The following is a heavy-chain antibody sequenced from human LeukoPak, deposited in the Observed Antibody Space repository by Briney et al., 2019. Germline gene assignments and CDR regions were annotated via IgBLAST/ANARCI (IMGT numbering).Heavy chain of an antibody. CDR3: ARDHSDTKPRPNWWFDP. V-gene: IGHV7-4-1*01. J-gene: IGHJ5*02. CDR1: GYTFTSYA. D-gene: IGHD1-1*01. CDR2: INTNTGNP. Sequence: ASVKVSCKASGYTFTSYAMNWVRQAPGQGLEWMGWINTNTGNPTYAQGFTGRFVFSLDTSVSTAYLQICSLKAEDTAVYYCARDHSDTKPRPNWWFDPWGQGTLVIVSS.